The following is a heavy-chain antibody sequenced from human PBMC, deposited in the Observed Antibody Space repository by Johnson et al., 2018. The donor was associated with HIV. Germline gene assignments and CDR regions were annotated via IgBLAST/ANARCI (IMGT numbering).Heavy chain of an antibody. CDR2: INWNGGSR. CDR3: ARDEEGYCSGGSCYSGAFDI. D-gene: IGHD2-15*01. CDR1: GFTFDDYG. J-gene: IGHJ3*02. V-gene: IGHV3-20*04. Sequence: VQLVESGGGVVRPGGSLRLSCAASGFTFDDYGMSWVRQAPGKGLEWVSGINWNGGSRGYADSVKGRFTISRDNAKNSLYLQMNSLRAEDTACYYCARDEEGYCSGGSCYSGAFDIWGQGTMVTVSS.